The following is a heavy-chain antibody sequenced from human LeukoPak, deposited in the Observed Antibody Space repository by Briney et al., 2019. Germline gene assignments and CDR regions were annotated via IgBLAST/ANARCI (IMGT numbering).Heavy chain of an antibody. CDR2: INYSGST. D-gene: IGHD6-19*01. J-gene: IGHJ4*02. V-gene: IGHV4-59*08. Sequence: SETLSLTCTVSGGSISSYYWNWIRQPPGKGLEWIGYINYSGSTNYNPSLKSRVTISVDTSKNQFSLKVNFVTAADTAVYFCARHDSSGWYYFDYWGQGTLVTVSS. CDR3: ARHDSSGWYYFDY. CDR1: GGSISSYY.